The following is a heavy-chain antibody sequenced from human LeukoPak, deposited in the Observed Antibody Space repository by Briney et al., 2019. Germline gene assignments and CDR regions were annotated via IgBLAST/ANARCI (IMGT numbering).Heavy chain of an antibody. V-gene: IGHV3-21*04. CDR3: AKDYTSSWPHDAFDI. CDR1: GFTFSSYS. D-gene: IGHD6-13*01. CDR2: ISSSSSYI. Sequence: PGGSLRLSCAASGFTFSSYSMNWVRQAPGKGLEWVSSISSSSSYIYYADSVKGRFTISRDNSKNTLYLQMNSLRAEDTAVYYCAKDYTSSWPHDAFDIWGQGTMVTVSS. J-gene: IGHJ3*02.